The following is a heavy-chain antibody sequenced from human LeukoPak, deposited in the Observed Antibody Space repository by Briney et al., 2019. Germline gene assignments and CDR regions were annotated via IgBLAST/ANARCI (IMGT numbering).Heavy chain of an antibody. V-gene: IGHV3-74*01. Sequence: GGSLRLSCAASGFTFSSYWMHWVRQAPGKGLVWVSRINSDGSSTSYADSVKGRFTISGDNAENTLYLQMNSLRAEDTAVYYCASAYYSDTRGFDYWGQGTLVTVSS. CDR3: ASAYYSDTRGFDY. CDR1: GFTFSSYW. CDR2: INSDGSST. D-gene: IGHD3-22*01. J-gene: IGHJ4*02.